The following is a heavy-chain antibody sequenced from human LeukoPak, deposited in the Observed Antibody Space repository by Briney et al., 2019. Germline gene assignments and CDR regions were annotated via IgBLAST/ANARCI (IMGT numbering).Heavy chain of an antibody. Sequence: GGSLRLSCAASGLRFSDYYVSWIRQAPGKGLQWVSYISSGGDIMHYADSVKGRFTSSRDNAKNSGYLEMNSLGAEDTAVYYCARDGLRDYGDYEFDYWGQGTLVTVSS. J-gene: IGHJ4*02. CDR3: ARDGLRDYGDYEFDY. V-gene: IGHV3-11*04. D-gene: IGHD4-17*01. CDR2: ISSGGDIM. CDR1: GLRFSDYY.